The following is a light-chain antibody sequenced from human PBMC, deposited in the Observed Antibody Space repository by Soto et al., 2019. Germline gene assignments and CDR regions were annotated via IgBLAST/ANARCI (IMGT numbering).Light chain of an antibody. V-gene: IGKV1-17*01. J-gene: IGKJ1*01. CDR2: AAS. Sequence: DSQMTQSPSSLSASVGDRVSITCRASQGIRTDLGWYQQKTGKAPKRLIYAASSLHSGVPSRFSGSCSGTEFTLSISRLQPEDFATCSGLQPSTSPRTVGQGTKLELK. CDR3: LQPSTSPRT. CDR1: QGIRTD.